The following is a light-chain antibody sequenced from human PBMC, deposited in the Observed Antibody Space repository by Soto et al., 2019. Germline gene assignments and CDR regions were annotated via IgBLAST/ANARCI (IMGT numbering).Light chain of an antibody. V-gene: IGKV1-39*01. J-gene: IGKJ3*01. CDR3: QQSYRTPLT. Sequence: DIQMTQSPSSLSASVGDRVTIICRASQTISTYLNWYQQKPGKAPKLLIHAASSLQSGVPSRFSGSGSGTDFTLTISSLQPEDFATDYCQQSYRTPLTFGPGTKVDMK. CDR2: AAS. CDR1: QTISTY.